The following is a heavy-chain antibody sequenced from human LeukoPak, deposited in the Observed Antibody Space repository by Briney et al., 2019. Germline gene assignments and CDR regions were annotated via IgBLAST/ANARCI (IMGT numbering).Heavy chain of an antibody. Sequence: GGSLRLSCAASGFTFSSYGMHWVRQAPGKGLEWVAFIRYDGSNKYYADPVKGRFTISRDNFKNTLYEQMNSLGAEDTAVYYCVKDESGSYEPGYFQHWGQGTLVTVSS. CDR1: GFTFSSYG. CDR2: IRYDGSNK. V-gene: IGHV3-30*02. J-gene: IGHJ1*01. D-gene: IGHD1-26*01. CDR3: VKDESGSYEPGYFQH.